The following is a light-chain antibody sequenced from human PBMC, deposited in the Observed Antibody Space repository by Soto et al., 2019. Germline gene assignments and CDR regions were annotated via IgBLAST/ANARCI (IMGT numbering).Light chain of an antibody. J-gene: IGKJ1*01. CDR3: QQYDDSMT. Sequence: TQSPSTLSASVGDRVTITCRDSQSISGWLAWYQQNPGQAPRVLIYGASTRATGIPDRFSGSGSGTDFTLTISRLEPADFAVYHCQQYDDSMTFGQGTKVDIK. CDR2: GAS. CDR1: QSISGW. V-gene: IGKV3-20*01.